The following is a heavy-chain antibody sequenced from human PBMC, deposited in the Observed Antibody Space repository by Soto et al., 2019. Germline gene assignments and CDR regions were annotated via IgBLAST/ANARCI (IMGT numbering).Heavy chain of an antibody. D-gene: IGHD3-22*01. J-gene: IGHJ3*02. CDR2: ICCDGSSI. CDR3: AKNLLEEPADYYDTKADALDT. CDR1: GFTFSSYE. Sequence: PGGSLSLSCAASGFTFSSYEMNWVRQAPGKGLEWVSFICCDGSSIYYADSVKGRFTISRDNSKNTVFLQMDSLRAEDTAVYYCAKNLLEEPADYYDTKADALDTWGQGTMVTVSS. V-gene: IGHV3-NL1*01.